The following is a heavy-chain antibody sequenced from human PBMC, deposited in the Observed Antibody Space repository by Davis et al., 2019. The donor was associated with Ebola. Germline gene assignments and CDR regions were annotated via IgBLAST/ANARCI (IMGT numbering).Heavy chain of an antibody. CDR2: IWYDGSNK. CDR3: ARDRAVVVAATPYYYYYYYMDV. CDR1: GFAFSSYG. Sequence: GESLKISCAASGFAFSSYGMHWVRQAPGKGLEWVAVIWYDGSNKYYADSVKGRFTISRDNSKNTLYLQMNSLRAEDTAVYYCARDRAVVVAATPYYYYYYYMDVWGKGTTVTVSS. V-gene: IGHV3-33*08. J-gene: IGHJ6*03. D-gene: IGHD2-15*01.